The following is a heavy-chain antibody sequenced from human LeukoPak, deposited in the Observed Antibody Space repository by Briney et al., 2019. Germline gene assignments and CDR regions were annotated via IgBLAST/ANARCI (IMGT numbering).Heavy chain of an antibody. D-gene: IGHD4-23*01. CDR2: ISSSSSTI. Sequence: PGGSLRLSCAASGFTFSSYSMNWVRHAPGKGLEWVSYISSSSSTIYYADSVKGRFTISRDNAKNSLYLQMNSLRAEDTAVYYCAKEIRAYGGKTPELDYWGQGTLVTVSS. J-gene: IGHJ4*02. CDR1: GFTFSSYS. CDR3: AKEIRAYGGKTPELDY. V-gene: IGHV3-48*01.